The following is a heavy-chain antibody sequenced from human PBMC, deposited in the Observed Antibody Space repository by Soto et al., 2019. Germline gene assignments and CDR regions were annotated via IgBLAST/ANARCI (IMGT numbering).Heavy chain of an antibody. D-gene: IGHD6-6*01. J-gene: IGHJ3*02. CDR1: GFSLSTSGVG. CDR3: ARGIATLPVFAFDI. Sequence: QGTLKESGPTLVKPTQTLTLTCSFSGFSLSTSGVGVGWIRQSPGKALEWLALIYWSGDEHYRPSLKSRLSITKDTSKNHVVLIMTDMDTVDTATYYCARGIATLPVFAFDIWGQGTMVTVSS. CDR2: IYWSGDE. V-gene: IGHV2-5*01.